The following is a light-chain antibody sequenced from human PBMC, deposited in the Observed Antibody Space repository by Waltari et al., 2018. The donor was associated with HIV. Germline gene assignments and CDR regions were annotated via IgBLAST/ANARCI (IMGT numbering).Light chain of an antibody. CDR1: AKDLGAYDY. CDR2: DVS. Sequence: CPDSAKDLGAYDYVSWFQQHPDKAPQLIIFDVSKRPSGISDRFSASKSGNTASLTISGLQPEDEADYFCCSYTSSDTWVFGGGTKVTVL. V-gene: IGLV2-14*03. J-gene: IGLJ3*02. CDR3: CSYTSSDTWV.